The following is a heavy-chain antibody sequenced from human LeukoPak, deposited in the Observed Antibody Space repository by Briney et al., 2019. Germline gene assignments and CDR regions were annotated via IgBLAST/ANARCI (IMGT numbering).Heavy chain of an antibody. J-gene: IGHJ4*02. CDR1: GGTFSSYA. D-gene: IGHD3-10*01. V-gene: IGHV1-69*01. CDR3: ARGLWFGEFPDY. Sequence: SVKVSCKASGGTFSSYAISWVRQAPGQGLEWMGGIIPIFGTANYAQKFQGRVTITADESTSTAYMELSSLRSEDTAVYYCARGLWFGEFPDYWGQGSLVTVSS. CDR2: IIPIFGTA.